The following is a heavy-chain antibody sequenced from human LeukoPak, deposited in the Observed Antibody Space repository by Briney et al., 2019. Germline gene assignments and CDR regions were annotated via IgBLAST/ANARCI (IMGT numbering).Heavy chain of an antibody. CDR1: GFTFDDYA. CDR3: AKGYSYASFDY. Sequence: QTGGSLRLSCAASGFTFDDYAMHWVRQAPGKGLEWVSGISWNSGSIGYADPVKGRFTISRDNAKNSLYLQMNSLRAEDTALYYCAKGYSYASFDYWGQGTLVTVSS. CDR2: ISWNSGSI. J-gene: IGHJ4*02. V-gene: IGHV3-9*01. D-gene: IGHD5-18*01.